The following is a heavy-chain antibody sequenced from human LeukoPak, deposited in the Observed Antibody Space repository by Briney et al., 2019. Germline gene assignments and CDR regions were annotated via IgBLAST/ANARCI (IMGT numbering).Heavy chain of an antibody. CDR1: GFTFSNYG. V-gene: IGHV3-33*01. Sequence: GHSLRLSCATSGFTFSNYGMHWVSQDPGKGLEWVAVIWYDGTNKYYADSVKGRFTISRDTSKNTLYLQMNNLTADDTALYYCARGGHYYGSGSFRDINWFDPWGQGTLVTVSS. CDR2: IWYDGTNK. D-gene: IGHD3-10*01. J-gene: IGHJ5*02. CDR3: ARGGHYYGSGSFRDINWFDP.